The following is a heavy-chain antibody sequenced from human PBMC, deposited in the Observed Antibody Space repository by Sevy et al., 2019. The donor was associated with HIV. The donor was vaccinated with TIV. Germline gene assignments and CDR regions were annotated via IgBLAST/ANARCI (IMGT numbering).Heavy chain of an antibody. V-gene: IGHV4-59*08. CDR1: GGSITSLY. D-gene: IGHD1-26*01. CDR3: AGENAWGRGYS. Sequence: SETLSLTCTVSGGSITSLYWNWIRQPPGKGLEWVANIYYNGHINYNPSLKSRVTLSLDTSTNQFSLRLSSVTAADTAMYYCAGENAWGRGYSWGQGTLVTVCS. CDR2: IYYNGHI. J-gene: IGHJ4*02.